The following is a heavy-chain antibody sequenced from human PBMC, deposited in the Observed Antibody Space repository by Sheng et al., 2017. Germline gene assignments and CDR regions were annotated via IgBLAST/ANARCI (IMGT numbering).Heavy chain of an antibody. D-gene: IGHD2-15*01. J-gene: IGHJ4*02. CDR1: GGSISSNGYY. Sequence: QLQLQESGPGLVKPSETLSLTCTVSGGSISSNGYYWGWIRQPPGRGLEWIGSIYYSGSTYYNPSLKSRVTISVDTSKNQFYLKLSSVTAADTAVYYCARECSGGSCYYLYWGQGTLVTVSS. V-gene: IGHV4-39*07. CDR2: IYYSGST. CDR3: ARECSGGSCYYLY.